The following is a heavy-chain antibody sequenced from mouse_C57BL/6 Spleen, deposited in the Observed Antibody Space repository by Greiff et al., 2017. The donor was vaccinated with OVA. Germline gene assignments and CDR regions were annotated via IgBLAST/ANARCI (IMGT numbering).Heavy chain of an antibody. CDR1: GYTFTSYW. CDR3: ARGDIYYGSSSWFAY. J-gene: IGHJ3*01. V-gene: IGHV1-59*01. CDR2: IDPSDSYT. Sequence: VQLQQPGAELVRPGTSVKLSCKASGYTFTSYWMHWVKQRPGQGLEWIGVIDPSDSYTNYNQKFKGKATLTVDTSSSTAYMQLSSLTSEDSAVYYCARGDIYYGSSSWFAYWGQGTLVTVSA. D-gene: IGHD1-1*01.